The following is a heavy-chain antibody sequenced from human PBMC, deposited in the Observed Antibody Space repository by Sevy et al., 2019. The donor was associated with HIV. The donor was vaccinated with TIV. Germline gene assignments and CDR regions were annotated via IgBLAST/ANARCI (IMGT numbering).Heavy chain of an antibody. V-gene: IGHV4-30-2*01. CDR3: ARDGGALTTPGAFDI. CDR1: GGSISSGSYS. Sequence: SENLSLTCTVSGGSISSGSYSWNWIRQPPGKGLEWIGYIYHSGNTYYNPSLKSRLTISVDRSKNQFSLKLSSVTAADTAIYYCARDGGALTTPGAFDIWGQGTSVTVSS. J-gene: IGHJ3*02. CDR2: IYHSGNT. D-gene: IGHD4-17*01.